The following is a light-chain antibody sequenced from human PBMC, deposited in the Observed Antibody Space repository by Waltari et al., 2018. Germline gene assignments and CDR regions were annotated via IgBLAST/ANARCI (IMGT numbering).Light chain of an antibody. CDR1: QSVRSY. V-gene: IGKV3-11*02. Sequence: EIVLTQSPATLSLSPGERATLSCRASQSVRSYLAWYQQKPGQAPRLLIYDASNRASGIPARFSGTGSGSSFSLKISRVEAEDVGIYYCMQRLEFPYTFGQGTRL. CDR3: MQRLEFPYT. J-gene: IGKJ2*01. CDR2: DAS.